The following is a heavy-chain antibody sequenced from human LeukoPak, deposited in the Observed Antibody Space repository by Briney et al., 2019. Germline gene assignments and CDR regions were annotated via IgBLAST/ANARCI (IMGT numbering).Heavy chain of an antibody. Sequence: PGGSLSLSCAASGFTLDDYAMDWVRQAPGKGLEWVSLISWDGGSTYYADSVKGRFTISRDNSKNSLYLQMNSLRAEDTGLYYCAKDVSIVGATTGFDYWGQGTLVTVSS. D-gene: IGHD1-26*01. CDR2: ISWDGGST. CDR1: GFTLDDYA. J-gene: IGHJ4*02. V-gene: IGHV3-43D*03. CDR3: AKDVSIVGATTGFDY.